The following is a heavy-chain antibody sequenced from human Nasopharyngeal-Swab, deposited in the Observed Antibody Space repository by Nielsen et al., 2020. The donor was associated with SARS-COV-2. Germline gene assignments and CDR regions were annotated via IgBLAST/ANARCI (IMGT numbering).Heavy chain of an antibody. Sequence: SSVNVSCMASGCTFSSYAISWVRQAPGQGLEWMGGIIPILGIANYAQKFQGRVTITTDKSTRTAYMELSSLRSKDTAVYYCAREILRFLEWLLPDAFDIWGQGTMVTVSS. CDR3: AREILRFLEWLLPDAFDI. V-gene: IGHV1-69*10. CDR2: IIPILGIA. D-gene: IGHD3-3*01. J-gene: IGHJ3*02. CDR1: GCTFSSYA.